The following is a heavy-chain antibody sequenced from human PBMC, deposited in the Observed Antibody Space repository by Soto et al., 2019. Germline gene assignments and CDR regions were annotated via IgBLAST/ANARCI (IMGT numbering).Heavy chain of an antibody. V-gene: IGHV3-30*03. CDR1: GFTFRNYG. CDR3: AMTYSYPVGCVDI. D-gene: IGHD5-18*01. CDR2: ISADGRNT. Sequence: GWSLRLSCAASGFTFRNYGIHWVRQPPGEGLEWVAFISADGRNTYYADSVKGRFTISRDDSKNTVDRQMNSLRAEDTAVYYWAMTYSYPVGCVDIWGQGTMVTVS. J-gene: IGHJ3*02.